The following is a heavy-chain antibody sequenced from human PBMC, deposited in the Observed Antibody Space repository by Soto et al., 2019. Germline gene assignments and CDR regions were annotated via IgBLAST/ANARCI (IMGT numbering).Heavy chain of an antibody. CDR1: GFTFSSYW. CDR3: AKDRHPDGIWTFDY. D-gene: IGHD3-9*01. CDR2: IAQHGTEK. V-gene: IGHV3-7*03. Sequence: GGSLRLSCAASGFTFSSYWMSWVRQAPGKGLEWVAKIAQHGTEKYYVDSVKGRFTISRDNAKSLLFLQMDSLRVEDTAVYYCAKDRHPDGIWTFDYWGQGAPVTVSS. J-gene: IGHJ4*02.